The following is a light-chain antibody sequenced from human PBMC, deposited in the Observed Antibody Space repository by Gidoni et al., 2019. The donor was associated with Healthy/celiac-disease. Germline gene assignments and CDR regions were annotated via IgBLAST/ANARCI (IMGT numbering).Light chain of an antibody. CDR1: PDISNY. Sequence: DIQMTQSPSSLSASVGDRVTITCQASPDISNYLNWYQQKPGKAPKLLIYDASNLETGVPSRFSGSGSGTDLTFTISSLQPEDIATYYCQQYDNLPRLTFGGGTKVEIK. V-gene: IGKV1-33*01. CDR3: QQYDNLPRLT. CDR2: DAS. J-gene: IGKJ4*01.